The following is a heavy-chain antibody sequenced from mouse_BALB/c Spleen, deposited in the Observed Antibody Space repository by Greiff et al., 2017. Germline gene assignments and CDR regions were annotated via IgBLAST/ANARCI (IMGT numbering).Heavy chain of an antibody. CDR1: GFTFSDFY. D-gene: IGHD1-2*01. J-gene: IGHJ3*01. V-gene: IGHV5-4*02. CDR2: ISDGGSYT. CDR3: AREYLTTAPY. Sequence: EVNVVESEGGLVKPGGSLKLSCAASGFTFSDFYMYWVRQTPEKRLEWVATISDGGSYTYYPDSVKGRFTISRDNAKNNLYLQMSSLKSEDTAMYYCAREYLTTAPYWGQGTLVTVSA.